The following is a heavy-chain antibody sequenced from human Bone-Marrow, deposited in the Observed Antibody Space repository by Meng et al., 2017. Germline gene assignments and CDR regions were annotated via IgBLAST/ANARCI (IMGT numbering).Heavy chain of an antibody. CDR1: GYSISSGYY. CDR2: IYHSGGT. Sequence: GSLRLSCAVSGYSISSGYYWGWIRQPPGKGLEWIGEIYHSGGTNYNPSLKSRVSISVDTSKNQFSLKLSSVTAADTAVYYCARGEGRQQLIRRPRFDPWGQGTLVTVSS. CDR3: ARGEGRQQLIRRPRFDP. J-gene: IGHJ5*02. D-gene: IGHD6-13*01. V-gene: IGHV4-38-2*01.